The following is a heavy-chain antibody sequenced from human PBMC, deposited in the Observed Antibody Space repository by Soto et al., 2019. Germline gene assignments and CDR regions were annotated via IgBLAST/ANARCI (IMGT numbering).Heavy chain of an antibody. D-gene: IGHD2-15*01. CDR2: VNHNRRT. CDR3: ARGPGYCSAGSCYSGWFDP. V-gene: IGHV4-34*01. CDR1: GESFSGNF. J-gene: IGHJ5*02. Sequence: PSETLSLTCAVYGESFSGNFWSWIRQPPGKGLAWIGDVNHNRRTNYNPSLKSRVTMSVDTYKNQIYLNMTSVTAADTAVYFCARGPGYCSAGSCYSGWFDPWGQGTLVTVSS.